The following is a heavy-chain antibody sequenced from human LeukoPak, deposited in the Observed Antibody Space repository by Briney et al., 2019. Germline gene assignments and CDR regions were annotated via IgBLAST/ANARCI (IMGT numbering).Heavy chain of an antibody. CDR2: IYYSGST. Sequence: PSETLSLTCTVSGGSISSHYWSWIRQPPGKGLEWIGYIYYSGSTNYNPSLKSRVTISVDTSKNQFPLKLSSVTAADTAVYYCARENYGWFDPWGQGTLVTVSS. CDR3: ARENYGWFDP. J-gene: IGHJ5*02. D-gene: IGHD1-7*01. V-gene: IGHV4-59*11. CDR1: GGSISSHY.